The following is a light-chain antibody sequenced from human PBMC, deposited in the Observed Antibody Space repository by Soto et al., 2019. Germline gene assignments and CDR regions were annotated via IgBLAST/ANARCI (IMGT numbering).Light chain of an antibody. CDR3: QQYGSSGT. Sequence: VVRQARNTLSLSPGERATLSCRATQRVIDNYVARDHQKPRQAPRLLIYSAPNRATGIPDRFSGSRSGTDFTLTISRLEPEDFAVYYCQQYGSSGTFAQGTKVDIK. V-gene: IGKV3-20*01. CDR2: SAP. CDR1: QRVIDNY. J-gene: IGKJ1*01.